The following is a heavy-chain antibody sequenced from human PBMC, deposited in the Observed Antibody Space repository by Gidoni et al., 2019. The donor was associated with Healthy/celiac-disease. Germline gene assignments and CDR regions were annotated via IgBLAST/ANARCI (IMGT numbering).Heavy chain of an antibody. Sequence: QVQLQQWGAGLLKPPETLSLTCAVYGGSSSGYYWSWIREPPGKGRGWIGEINHSGSTNYIPSLKSRVTISVDTSKNQFSLKLSSVTAADTAVYYCARGPDCSSTSCYTGNWFDPWGQGTLVTVSS. D-gene: IGHD2-2*02. CDR2: INHSGST. CDR3: ARGPDCSSTSCYTGNWFDP. J-gene: IGHJ5*02. V-gene: IGHV4-34*01. CDR1: GGSSSGYY.